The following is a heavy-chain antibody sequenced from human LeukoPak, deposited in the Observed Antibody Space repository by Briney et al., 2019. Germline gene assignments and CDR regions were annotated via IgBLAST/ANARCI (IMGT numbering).Heavy chain of an antibody. J-gene: IGHJ1*01. Sequence: GGSLRLSCAASGFTFSRYWMHWVRQAPGKGLVWVSRIKSDGSTDYADSVKGRFTISRDNAKNTVSLQMNSLRAEDTGVYYCARAPAEIGGYYPEYFRHWGQGTLVTVSS. D-gene: IGHD3-22*01. CDR1: GFTFSRYW. V-gene: IGHV3-74*01. CDR2: IKSDGST. CDR3: ARAPAEIGGYYPEYFRH.